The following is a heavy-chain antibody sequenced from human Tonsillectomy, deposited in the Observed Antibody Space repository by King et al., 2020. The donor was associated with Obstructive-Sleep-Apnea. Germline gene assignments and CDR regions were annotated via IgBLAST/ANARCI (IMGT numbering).Heavy chain of an antibody. CDR1: GFTFSSYS. V-gene: IGHV3-48*04. J-gene: IGHJ4*02. Sequence: QLVQSGGGLVQPGGSLRLSCAASGFTFSSYSMNWVRQAPGKGLEWVSYISSSSSTIYYADSVKGRFTISRDNAKNSLYLQMNSLRAEDTVVYYCAPHPGSAGYWGQGTLVTVSS. CDR2: ISSSSSTI. CDR3: APHPGSAGY. D-gene: IGHD3-10*01.